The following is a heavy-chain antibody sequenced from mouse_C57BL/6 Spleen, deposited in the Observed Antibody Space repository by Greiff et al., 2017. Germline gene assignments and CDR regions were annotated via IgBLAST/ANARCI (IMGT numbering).Heavy chain of an antibody. J-gene: IGHJ4*01. CDR1: GFSLTSYG. CDR3: AKGDSIYYYGSSLYYYAMDY. CDR2: IWRGGST. Sequence: VQLQQSGPGLVQPSQSLSITCTVSGFSLTSYGVHWVRQSPGNGLEWLGVIWRGGSTDYNAAFMSRLSLTKDNSKSQVFFKMNSLQADDTAIYYCAKGDSIYYYGSSLYYYAMDYWGQGTSVTVSS. D-gene: IGHD1-1*01. V-gene: IGHV2-5*01.